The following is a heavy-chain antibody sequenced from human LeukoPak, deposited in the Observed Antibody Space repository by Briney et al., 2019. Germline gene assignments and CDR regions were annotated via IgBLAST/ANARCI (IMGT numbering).Heavy chain of an antibody. V-gene: IGHV1-69*13. D-gene: IGHD3-3*01. Sequence: GASVKVSCKASGGTFSSYAISWVRQAPGQGLEWMGGIIPVFGTANYAQKFQGRVTITADESTSTAYMELSSLRSEDTAVYYCAMTYYDFWSGYYGWGQGTLVTVSS. CDR3: AMTYYDFWSGYYG. CDR1: GGTFSSYA. CDR2: IIPVFGTA. J-gene: IGHJ4*02.